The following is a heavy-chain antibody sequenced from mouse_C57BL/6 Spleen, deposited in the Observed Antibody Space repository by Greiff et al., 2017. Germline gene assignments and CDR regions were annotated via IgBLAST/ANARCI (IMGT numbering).Heavy chain of an antibody. Sequence: VQLQQSGAELVKPGASVKLSCKASGYTFTEYTIHWVKQRSGQGLEWIGWFYPGSGSIKYNEKFKDKATLTADKSSSTVYMELSRLTSEDSAVYFCARHGPVVATGFDYAMDYWGQGTSVTVSS. D-gene: IGHD1-1*01. CDR1: GYTFTEYT. V-gene: IGHV1-62-2*01. J-gene: IGHJ4*01. CDR3: ARHGPVVATGFDYAMDY. CDR2: FYPGSGSI.